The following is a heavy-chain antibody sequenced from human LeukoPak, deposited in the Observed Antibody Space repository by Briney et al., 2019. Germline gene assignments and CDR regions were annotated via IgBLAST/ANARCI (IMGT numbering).Heavy chain of an antibody. J-gene: IGHJ4*02. CDR1: GFTFSSYS. Sequence: GGSLRLSCAASGFTFSSYSMTWVRQAPGKGLEWVSSISSSSSYIYYADSVKGRFTISRDNAKNSLYLQTNSLRAEDTAVYYCARGGVTNHDYWGQGTLVTVSS. D-gene: IGHD4-11*01. CDR2: ISSSSSYI. CDR3: ARGGVTNHDY. V-gene: IGHV3-21*01.